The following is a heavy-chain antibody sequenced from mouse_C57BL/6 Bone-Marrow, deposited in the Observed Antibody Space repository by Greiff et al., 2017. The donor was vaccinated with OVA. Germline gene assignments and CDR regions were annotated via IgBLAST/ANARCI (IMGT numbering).Heavy chain of an antibody. Sequence: VKLQQPGAELVKPGASVKLSCKASGYTFTSYWMHWVKQRPGQGLEWIGMIHPNSGSTNYNEKFKSKATLTVDKSSSTAYMQLSSLTSEDSAVYYCAREGAYGNLDYWGQGTTLTVSS. CDR2: IHPNSGST. CDR3: AREGAYGNLDY. V-gene: IGHV1-64*01. D-gene: IGHD2-1*01. CDR1: GYTFTSYW. J-gene: IGHJ2*01.